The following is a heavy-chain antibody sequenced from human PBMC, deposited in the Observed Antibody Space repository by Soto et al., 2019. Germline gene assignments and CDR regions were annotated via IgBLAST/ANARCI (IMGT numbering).Heavy chain of an antibody. D-gene: IGHD6-19*01. CDR3: ATYVPDKLAVAGTSDAFDI. V-gene: IGHV4-59*01. J-gene: IGHJ3*02. Sequence: PSGTLSLTCTVSGGSISSYYWSWIRQPPGKGLEWIADIYYSGSTNYSPSLKSRVTISVDTSKNQFSLNLSSVTAADTAVYFCATYVPDKLAVAGTSDAFDIWGQGTMVTVSS. CDR1: GGSISSYY. CDR2: IYYSGST.